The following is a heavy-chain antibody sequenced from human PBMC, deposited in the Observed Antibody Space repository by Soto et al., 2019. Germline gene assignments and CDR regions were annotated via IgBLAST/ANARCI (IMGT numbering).Heavy chain of an antibody. D-gene: IGHD1-26*01. CDR1: GGSFSGYY. J-gene: IGHJ4*02. Sequence: QVQLQQWGAGLLKPSETLSLTCAVYGGSFSGYYWSWIRQPPGKGLEWIGEINHSGSTNYNPSLKSRVTLSLDPSKNPFGLTLGYVTAADTAAYYCARGRAKVGATPDYWGQGTLVTVSS. CDR3: ARGRAKVGATPDY. CDR2: INHSGST. V-gene: IGHV4-34*01.